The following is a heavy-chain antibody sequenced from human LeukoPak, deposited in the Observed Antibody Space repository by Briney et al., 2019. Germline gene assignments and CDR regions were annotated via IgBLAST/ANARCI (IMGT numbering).Heavy chain of an antibody. CDR3: ARRTYYGDFDY. Sequence: SETLSLTCTVSGGSVSSSTYYWGWIRQPPGKGLEWIGSIYYGGSTYYNPSLNSRVTVSVDTSKNQFSLKLSSVSAADTAAYYCARRTYYGDFDYWGQGTLVTVSS. J-gene: IGHJ4*02. V-gene: IGHV4-39*01. CDR1: GGSVSSSTYY. D-gene: IGHD4-17*01. CDR2: IYYGGST.